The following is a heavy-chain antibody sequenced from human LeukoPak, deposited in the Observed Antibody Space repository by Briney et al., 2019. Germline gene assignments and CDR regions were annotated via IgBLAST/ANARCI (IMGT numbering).Heavy chain of an antibody. CDR2: VYSSGSL. J-gene: IGHJ4*02. Sequence: PSETLSLTCTVSGGSINIRNYYWAWIRQPPGRQLEWIGSVYSSGSLYYNPSLKSRVTILVDTSKNQFSLKLNSVTAADTAVYYCARDRRQRDYFDFWGQGARASVSS. CDR3: ARDRRQRDYFDF. V-gene: IGHV4-39*07. D-gene: IGHD1-1*01. CDR1: GGSINIRNYY.